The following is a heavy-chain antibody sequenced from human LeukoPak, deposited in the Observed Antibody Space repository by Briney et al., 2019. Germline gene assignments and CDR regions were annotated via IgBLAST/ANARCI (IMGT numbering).Heavy chain of an antibody. V-gene: IGHV3-23*01. J-gene: IGHJ4*02. CDR2: VSTSGATT. Sequence: GGSLRLSCAASGFTFSSHAMNWVREAPGKGREWVSTVSTSGATTYYADSVRGRFTISRDNFKNTVYLQMNSLRAEDTAVYYCAKDAGEGSGWYYFDYWGQGTLVTVSS. CDR3: AKDAGEGSGWYYFDY. D-gene: IGHD6-13*01. CDR1: GFTFSSHA.